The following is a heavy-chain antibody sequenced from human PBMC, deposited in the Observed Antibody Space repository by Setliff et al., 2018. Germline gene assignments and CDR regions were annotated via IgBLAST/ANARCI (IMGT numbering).Heavy chain of an antibody. CDR1: GDSISSSSYY. J-gene: IGHJ4*02. D-gene: IGHD6-13*01. CDR3: ARHSQLEDSSWRTIDY. Sequence: PSETLSLTCTVSGDSISSSSYYWGWIRQPPGKGPEWIGSIYFTGTTFYSPSLKSRVTISVDTSKNHFSLKLSSVTAADTAVYYCARHSQLEDSSWRTIDYWGQGTLVTVSS. V-gene: IGHV4-39*01. CDR2: IYFTGTT.